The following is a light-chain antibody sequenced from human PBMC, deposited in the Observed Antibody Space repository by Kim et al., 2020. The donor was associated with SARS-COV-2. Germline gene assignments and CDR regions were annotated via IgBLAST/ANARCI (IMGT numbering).Light chain of an antibody. CDR3: QQYHNWPPWT. J-gene: IGKJ1*01. V-gene: IGKV3-15*01. Sequence: PGERATLSCRASESVRSNLAWYQQKPGQAPRLLIDGASTRAAGIPARFSGSGSGTEFTLTISSLQSEDSAVYYCQQYHNWPPWTFGQGTMVDIK. CDR1: ESVRSN. CDR2: GAS.